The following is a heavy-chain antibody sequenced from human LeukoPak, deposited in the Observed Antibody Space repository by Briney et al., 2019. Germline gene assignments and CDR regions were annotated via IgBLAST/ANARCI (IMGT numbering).Heavy chain of an antibody. CDR3: AKDKATDYY. J-gene: IGHJ4*02. D-gene: IGHD5-12*01. Sequence: SGRGRFTISRDNSKNTLYLQMNSVRAEDTAVYYCAKDKATDYYWGQGTLVIVSS. V-gene: IGHV3-23*01.